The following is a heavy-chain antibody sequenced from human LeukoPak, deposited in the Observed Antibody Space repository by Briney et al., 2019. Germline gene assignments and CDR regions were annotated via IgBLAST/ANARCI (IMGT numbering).Heavy chain of an antibody. V-gene: IGHV4-30-2*01. CDR3: AKDYGDYRGHWFDP. D-gene: IGHD4-17*01. Sequence: PSQTLSLTCTVSGGSISSGGYYWSWIRQPPGKGLEWIGYIYHSGSTYYNPSLKSRVTISVDRSKNQFSLKLSSVTAADTAVYYCAKDYGDYRGHWFDPWGQGTLVTVSS. J-gene: IGHJ5*02. CDR2: IYHSGST. CDR1: GGSISSGGYY.